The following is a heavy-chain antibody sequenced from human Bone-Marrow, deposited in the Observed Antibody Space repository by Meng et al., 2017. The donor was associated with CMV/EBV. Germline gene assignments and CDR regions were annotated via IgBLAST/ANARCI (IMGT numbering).Heavy chain of an antibody. CDR2: IYYSGST. CDR1: NGSISSSDYY. D-gene: IGHD3-22*01. J-gene: IGHJ5*02. Sequence: SETLSLTCTVSNGSISSSDYYWSRIRQPPGKGLEWIGYIYYSGSTYYNPSLKSRVTVSVDTSKNQFSLKLNSVTAADTAVYYCARVLFQSDYYLSWFDPWGQGTLVTASS. V-gene: IGHV4-30-4*08. CDR3: ARVLFQSDYYLSWFDP.